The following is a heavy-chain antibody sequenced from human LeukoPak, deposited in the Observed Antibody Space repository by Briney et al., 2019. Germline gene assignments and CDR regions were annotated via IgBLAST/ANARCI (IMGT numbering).Heavy chain of an antibody. D-gene: IGHD6-13*01. CDR1: GGSFSGYY. J-gene: IGHJ6*03. CDR3: ARGRTIYSSSWAYYYYYYMDV. CDR2: INHSGST. Sequence: SETLSLTCAVYGGSFSGYYWSWIRQPPGKGLEWIGEINHSGSTNYNPSLKSRVTISVDTSKNQFSLKLSSVTAADTAVYYCARGRTIYSSSWAYYYYYYMDVWGKGTTATVSS. V-gene: IGHV4-34*01.